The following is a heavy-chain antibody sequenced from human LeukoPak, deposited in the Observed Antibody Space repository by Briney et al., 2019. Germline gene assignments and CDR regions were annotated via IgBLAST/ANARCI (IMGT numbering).Heavy chain of an antibody. CDR3: ARNSHYYDSSGFNY. CDR1: GGSISSYY. J-gene: IGHJ4*02. V-gene: IGHV4-59*12. Sequence: SETLSLTCTVSGGSISSYYWSWIRQPPGKGLEWIGYIYYSGSTNYNPSLKSRVTISVDTSKNQFSLKLSSVTAADTAVYYCARNSHYYDSSGFNYWGQGSLVTVSS. CDR2: IYYSGST. D-gene: IGHD3-22*01.